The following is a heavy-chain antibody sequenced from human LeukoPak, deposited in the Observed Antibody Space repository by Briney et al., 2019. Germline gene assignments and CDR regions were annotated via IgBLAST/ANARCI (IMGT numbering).Heavy chain of an antibody. CDR1: GFTFSSYA. Sequence: PGRSLRPSCAASGFTFSSYAMHWVRQAPGKGLEWVAVISYDGSNKYYADSVKGRFTISRDNSKNTQYLQMNSLRAEDTAVYYCARDGNYYYDSSGYYYFPFAYYYYGMDVWGQGTTVTVSS. J-gene: IGHJ6*02. CDR2: ISYDGSNK. CDR3: ARDGNYYYDSSGYYYFPFAYYYYGMDV. V-gene: IGHV3-30-3*01. D-gene: IGHD3-22*01.